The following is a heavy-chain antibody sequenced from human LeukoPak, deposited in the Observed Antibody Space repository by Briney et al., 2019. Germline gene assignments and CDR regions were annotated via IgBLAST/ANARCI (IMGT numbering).Heavy chain of an antibody. CDR3: ARGRGSPPRYYYYYMDV. J-gene: IGHJ6*03. V-gene: IGHV4-34*01. D-gene: IGHD1-26*01. CDR1: GGSFSGYY. Sequence: SETLSLTCAVYGGSFSGYYWSWIRQPPGKGLEWIGEIDHSGSTNYNPSLKSRVTISVDTSKNQFSLKLSSVTAADTAVYYCARGRGSPPRYYYYYMDVWGKGTTVTVS. CDR2: IDHSGST.